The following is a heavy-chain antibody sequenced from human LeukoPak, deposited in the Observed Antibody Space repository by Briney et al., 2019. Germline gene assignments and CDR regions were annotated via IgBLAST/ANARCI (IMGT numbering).Heavy chain of an antibody. Sequence: GGSLRLSCAASGFTFSDYYMSWIRQAPGKGLEWVSYISSSSSYIYYADSVKGRFTISRDNAKNSLYLQMNSLRAEDTAVYYCATTVVTLFDYWGQGTLVTVSS. CDR2: ISSSSSYI. D-gene: IGHD4-23*01. CDR3: ATTVVTLFDY. J-gene: IGHJ4*02. CDR1: GFTFSDYY. V-gene: IGHV3-11*06.